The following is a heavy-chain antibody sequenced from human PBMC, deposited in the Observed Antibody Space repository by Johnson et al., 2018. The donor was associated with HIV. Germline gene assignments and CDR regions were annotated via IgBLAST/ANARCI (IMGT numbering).Heavy chain of an antibody. CDR3: TTGGQWLVQDALDI. D-gene: IGHD6-19*01. CDR1: GFTFSNAW. CDR2: IKSKTDGGTT. Sequence: VQLVESGGGLVKPGGSLRLSCAASGFTFSNAWMSWVRQAPGKGLDWVGRIKSKTDGGTTDYAAPVKGRFTIPREDSKNTLYLQMKRLKTEDTGVYYGTTGGQWLVQDALDIWGQGTMVTVAS. V-gene: IGHV3-15*01. J-gene: IGHJ3*02.